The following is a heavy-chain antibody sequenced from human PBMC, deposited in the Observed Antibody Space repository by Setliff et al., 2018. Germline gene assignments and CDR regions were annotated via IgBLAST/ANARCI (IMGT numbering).Heavy chain of an antibody. CDR1: GFTVSTFS. Sequence: GGSLRLSCAASGFTVSTFSMHWVRQAPVKGLEWVATISDDGSNEFYADSVKGRFTVFRDNSTATSTTTAFMELRGLRPDDSAVYYCARLVRFCTQTACQEVAGDESWGQGTLVTVSS. J-gene: IGHJ5*01. D-gene: IGHD2-8*01. CDR3: ARLVRFCTQTACQEVAGDES. V-gene: IGHV3-30*03. CDR2: ISDDGSNE.